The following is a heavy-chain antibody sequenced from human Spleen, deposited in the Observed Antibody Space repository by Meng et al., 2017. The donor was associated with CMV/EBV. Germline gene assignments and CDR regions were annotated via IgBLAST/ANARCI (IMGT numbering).Heavy chain of an antibody. CDR3: ARDLDDFWTGYYAAYIDQ. CDR2: IFHAGDT. D-gene: IGHD3/OR15-3a*01. V-gene: IGHV4-38-2*02. J-gene: IGHJ4*02. Sequence: GSLRLSCHVSGYSISSGYYWGWIRQPPGKGLQWIGSIFHAGDTYYNPALSSRVTISVDTSKNQFSLRLSSVTAAGTAVYYCARDLDDFWTGYYAAYIDQWGQGTLVTVSS. CDR1: GYSISSGYY.